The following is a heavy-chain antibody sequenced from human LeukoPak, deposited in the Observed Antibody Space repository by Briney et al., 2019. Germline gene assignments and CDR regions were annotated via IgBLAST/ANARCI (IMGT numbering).Heavy chain of an antibody. CDR1: GFTFSSYA. J-gene: IGHJ4*02. V-gene: IGHV3-23*01. CDR3: AVGVDTAMVQ. D-gene: IGHD5-18*01. CDR2: ISVSGGSI. Sequence: GGSLRLSCAASGFTFSSYAMNWVRQAPGKGLEWVSAISVSGGSIYYADSVKGRFTISRDNSKNTLYLQMNSLRAEDTAVYYCAVGVDTAMVQWGQGTLVTVSS.